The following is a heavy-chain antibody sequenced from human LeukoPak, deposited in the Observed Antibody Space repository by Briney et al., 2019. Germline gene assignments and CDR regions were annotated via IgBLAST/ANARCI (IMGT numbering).Heavy chain of an antibody. V-gene: IGHV3-21*01. J-gene: IGHJ4*02. CDR1: GFRFSAYG. CDR2: ISSSSSDI. D-gene: IGHD3-10*01. CDR3: ARASLLWFGEFPFDY. Sequence: PGGSLRLSCDASGFRFSAYGMSWVRQAPGKGLEWVSYISSSSSDIYYADSLKGRFTISRDNAKNSLYLQMNSLRAEDTAVYYCARASLLWFGEFPFDYWGQGTLVTVSS.